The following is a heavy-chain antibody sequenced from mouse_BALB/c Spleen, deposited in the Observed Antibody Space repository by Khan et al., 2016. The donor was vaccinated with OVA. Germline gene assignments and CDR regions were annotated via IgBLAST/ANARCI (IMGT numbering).Heavy chain of an antibody. CDR3: ASHLTGSFAY. J-gene: IGHJ3*01. D-gene: IGHD4-1*01. Sequence: EVQLVESGGDLMKPGGSLKLSCAASGFTFSAYSMSWVRQTPDKRLEWVATINSDGYYTYYPDSVQGRFTISRNNAKNTLSLQMSSLKSEDTAIYYCASHLTGSFAYWGQGTLGTGSA. V-gene: IGHV5-6*01. CDR1: GFTFSAYS. CDR2: INSDGYYT.